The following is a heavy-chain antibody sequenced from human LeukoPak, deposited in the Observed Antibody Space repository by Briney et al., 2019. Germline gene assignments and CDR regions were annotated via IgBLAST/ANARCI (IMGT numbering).Heavy chain of an antibody. J-gene: IGHJ4*02. CDR1: GFTFSSYA. CDR2: ISYDGSNK. Sequence: PGGSLRLSCAASGFTFSSYAMHWVRQAPGKGLEWVAVISYDGSNKYYADSVKGRFTISRDNSKNTLYLQMNSLRAEDTAVYYCAKRGYGSGSYYNDAYVDYWGQGTLVTVSS. V-gene: IGHV3-30-3*02. CDR3: AKRGYGSGSYYNDAYVDY. D-gene: IGHD3-10*01.